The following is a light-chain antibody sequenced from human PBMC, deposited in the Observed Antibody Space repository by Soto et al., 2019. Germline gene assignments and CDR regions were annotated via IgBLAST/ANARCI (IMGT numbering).Light chain of an antibody. J-gene: IGKJ4*01. CDR2: GAS. CDR3: QQSYGTPRS. CDR1: QSISRY. V-gene: IGKV1-39*01. Sequence: DTQMTQSPSSLSASEGDRVTLTCRPSQSISRYLNWYQQKPGRAPKLLMYGASNLQNGVPSRFSGSGSGTDFTLTISNLQPEDFATYYCQQSYGTPRSFGGGTKVEIK.